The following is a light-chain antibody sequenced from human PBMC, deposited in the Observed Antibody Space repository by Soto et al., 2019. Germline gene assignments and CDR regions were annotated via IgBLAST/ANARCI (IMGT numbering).Light chain of an antibody. CDR3: SSYTSSSTPYV. J-gene: IGLJ1*01. CDR2: EVS. CDR1: SSDVGGYNY. Sequence: QSVLTQPASVSGSPGQSITTFCTGTSSDVGGYNYVSWYQQHPGKAPKLMIYEVSNRPSGVSNRFSGSKSGNTASLTISGLQAEDEADYYCSSYTSSSTPYVFGTGTKVTVL. V-gene: IGLV2-14*01.